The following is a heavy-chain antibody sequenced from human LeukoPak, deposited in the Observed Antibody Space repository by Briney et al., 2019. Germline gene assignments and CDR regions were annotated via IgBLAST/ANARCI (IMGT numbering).Heavy chain of an antibody. J-gene: IGHJ6*03. Sequence: PGGSLRLSCAASGFTFSRFWMTWVRQAPGKGLEWVANIHPHGSEEYYVDSVKGRFTISRDNAKNSLYLQMDSLRAEDPAVYYCIILTLVTAPRHYMDVWGKGTTVTVSS. CDR2: IHPHGSEE. CDR1: GFTFSRFW. V-gene: IGHV3-7*01. D-gene: IGHD2-21*02. CDR3: IILTLVTAPRHYMDV.